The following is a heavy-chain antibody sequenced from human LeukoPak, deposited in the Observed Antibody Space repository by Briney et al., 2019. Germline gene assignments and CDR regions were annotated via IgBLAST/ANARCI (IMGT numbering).Heavy chain of an antibody. CDR1: GFTFDDYA. J-gene: IGHJ4*02. Sequence: GGSLRLSCAAPGFTFDDYAMHWVRQAPGKGLEWVSGISWNSGSIGYADSVKGRFTISRDNAKNSLYLQMNSLRAEDTALYYCAKDDYYDSSGYWSLWGQGTLVTVSS. D-gene: IGHD3-22*01. V-gene: IGHV3-9*01. CDR3: AKDDYYDSSGYWSL. CDR2: ISWNSGSI.